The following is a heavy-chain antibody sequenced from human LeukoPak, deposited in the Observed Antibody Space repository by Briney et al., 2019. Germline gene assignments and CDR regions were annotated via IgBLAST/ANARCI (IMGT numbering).Heavy chain of an antibody. D-gene: IGHD2-2*01. CDR3: ARGPQYWSSTSCYFDY. J-gene: IGHJ4*02. CDR2: INPNSGGT. Sequence: ASVKVSCKASGYTFTGYYMHWVRQAPGQGLEWMGWINPNSGGTNYAQKFQGRVTMTRDTSISIAYMELSRLRSDDTAVYYCARGPQYWSSTSCYFDYWGQGTLVTVSS. V-gene: IGHV1-2*02. CDR1: GYTFTGYY.